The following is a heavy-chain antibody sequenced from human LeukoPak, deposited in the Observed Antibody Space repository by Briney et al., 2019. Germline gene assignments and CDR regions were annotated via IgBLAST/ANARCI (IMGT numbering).Heavy chain of an antibody. V-gene: IGHV4-38-2*02. CDR1: GYSISSGYY. CDR3: ASGGYCSSGSCYPNWFDP. Sequence: PSETLSLTCTVSGYSISSGYYWGWIRQPPGKGLEWIGSIYHSGSTYYNPSLKSRVTISVDTSKNQFSLKLSSVTAADTAVYYCASGGYCSSGSCYPNWFDPWGQGTLVTVSS. J-gene: IGHJ5*02. D-gene: IGHD2-15*01. CDR2: IYHSGST.